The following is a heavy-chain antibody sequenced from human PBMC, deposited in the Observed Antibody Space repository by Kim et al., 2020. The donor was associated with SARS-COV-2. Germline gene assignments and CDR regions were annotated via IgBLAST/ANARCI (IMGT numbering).Heavy chain of an antibody. CDR3: AKGPGIAATPDYLANDY. CDR2: ISYDGSNK. Sequence: GGSLRLSCAASGFTFSSYGMHWVRQAPGKGLEWVAVISYDGSNKYYADSVKGRFTISRDNSKNTLYLQMNSLRAEDTAVYYCAKGPGIAATPDYLANDYWGQGTLVTVSS. J-gene: IGHJ4*02. D-gene: IGHD6-13*01. V-gene: IGHV3-30*18. CDR1: GFTFSSYG.